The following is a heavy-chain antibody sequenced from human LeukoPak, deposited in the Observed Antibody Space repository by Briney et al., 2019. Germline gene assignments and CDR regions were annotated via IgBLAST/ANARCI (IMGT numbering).Heavy chain of an antibody. D-gene: IGHD4-17*01. V-gene: IGHV4-31*03. J-gene: IGHJ6*02. CDR3: ARDRALVFYGDYSPDPTYYYYGMDV. CDR1: GGSISSGGYY. CDR2: IYYSGST. Sequence: PSETLSLTCTVSGGSISSGGYYWSWIRQHPGKGLEWIGYIYYSGSTYYNPSLKSRVTISVDTSKNQFSLKLSSVTAADTAVYYCARDRALVFYGDYSPDPTYYYYGMDVWGQGTTVTVSS.